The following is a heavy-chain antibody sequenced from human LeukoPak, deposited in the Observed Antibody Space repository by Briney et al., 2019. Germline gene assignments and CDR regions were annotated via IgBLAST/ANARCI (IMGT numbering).Heavy chain of an antibody. J-gene: IGHJ3*02. Sequence: ASVKVSCKASGYTFSNSDINWVRQATGQGLEWMGWMNPNSGNTGYAQKFQGRVTITRNTSISTAYMELSSLRFEDTAVYYCARPISGDAFDIWGQGTMVTVSS. CDR3: ARPISGDAFDI. D-gene: IGHD3-3*02. V-gene: IGHV1-8*03. CDR1: GYTFSNSD. CDR2: MNPNSGNT.